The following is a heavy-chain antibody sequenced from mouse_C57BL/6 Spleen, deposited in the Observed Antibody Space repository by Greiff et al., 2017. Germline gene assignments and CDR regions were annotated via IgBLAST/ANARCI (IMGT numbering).Heavy chain of an antibody. CDR3: ARLIPYYYGSSYYAMDY. J-gene: IGHJ4*01. V-gene: IGHV5-17*01. CDR2: ISSGSSTI. CDR1: GFTFSDYG. Sequence: EVMLVESGGGLVKPGGSLKLSCAASGFTFSDYGMHWVRQAPEKGLEWVAYISSGSSTIYYADTVKGRFTISRDNAKNTLFLQMTSLRSEVTAMYYCARLIPYYYGSSYYAMDYWGQGTSVTVSS. D-gene: IGHD1-1*01.